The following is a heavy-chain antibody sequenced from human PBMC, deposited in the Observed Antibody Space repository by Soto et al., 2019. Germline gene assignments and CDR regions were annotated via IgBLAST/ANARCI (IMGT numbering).Heavy chain of an antibody. Sequence: GGSLRLSCAASGFTFSSYSMNWVRQAPGKGLEWVSYISSSSSTIYYADSVKGRFTISRDNAKNSLYLQMNSLRGEDTAVYYCATSRRGSPGYYGMDVWGQGTTVTVSS. CDR3: ATSRRGSPGYYGMDV. V-gene: IGHV3-48*01. CDR1: GFTFSSYS. J-gene: IGHJ6*02. CDR2: ISSSSSTI. D-gene: IGHD3-16*01.